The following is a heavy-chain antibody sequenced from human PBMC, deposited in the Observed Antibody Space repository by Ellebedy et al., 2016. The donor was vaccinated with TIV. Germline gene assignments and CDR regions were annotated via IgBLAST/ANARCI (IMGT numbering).Heavy chain of an antibody. J-gene: IGHJ6*02. CDR2: IYSGGST. V-gene: IGHV3-66*01. CDR3: ARAQEPLSSIAARPGYYYGMDV. D-gene: IGHD6-6*01. CDR1: GFTVSSNY. Sequence: GGSLRLSCAASGFTVSSNYMSWVRQAPGKGLEWVSVIYSGGSTYYADSVKGRFTISRDNSKNTLYLQMNSLRAEDTAVYYCARAQEPLSSIAARPGYYYGMDVWGQGTTVTVSS.